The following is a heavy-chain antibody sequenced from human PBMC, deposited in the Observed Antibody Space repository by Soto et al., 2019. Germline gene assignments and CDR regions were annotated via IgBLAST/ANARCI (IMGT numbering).Heavy chain of an antibody. V-gene: IGHV3-30*03. D-gene: IGHD6-13*01. J-gene: IGHJ4*02. CDR2: ISYDGSNK. Sequence: QVQLVESGGGVVQPGRSLRLSCAASGFSFSSYGMHWVRQAPGKGLEWVAVISYDGSNKYYADSVKGRFTISRDNSKNTLYLQMNSLRAEDTAVYYCGAAAAIVDYWGQGTLLAVSS. CDR1: GFSFSSYG. CDR3: GAAAAIVDY.